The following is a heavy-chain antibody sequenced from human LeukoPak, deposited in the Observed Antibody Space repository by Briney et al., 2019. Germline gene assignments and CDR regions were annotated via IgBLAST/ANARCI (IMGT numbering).Heavy chain of an antibody. J-gene: IGHJ3*02. CDR2: FFYSGSP. CDR3: AKSNGYGLVDI. D-gene: IGHD3-10*01. Sequence: SETLSLTCSVSGASISSFHWSWIRQSPGKGLEWIGYFFYSGSPTYNPSLTSRVTISLDTSRNQFSLNLNSVTAADTAVYYCAKSNGYGLVDIWGQGTMVTVSS. CDR1: GASISSFH. V-gene: IGHV4-59*12.